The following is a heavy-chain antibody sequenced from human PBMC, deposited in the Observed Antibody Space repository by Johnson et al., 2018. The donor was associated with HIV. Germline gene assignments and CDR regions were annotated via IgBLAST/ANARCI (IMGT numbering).Heavy chain of an antibody. V-gene: IGHV3-11*04. CDR1: GFTFSDYY. Sequence: QVQLVESGGGLVKPGGSLRLSCSASGFTFSDYYMSWIRQAPGKGLEWVSYISSGGGSVYYAESMKGRFIISRDNAKNSLVVEMNSLRAEDTAVYYCASGEWSSSKGGSLDMWGQGTLVTVSS. D-gene: IGHD6-13*01. J-gene: IGHJ3*02. CDR3: ASGEWSSSKGGSLDM. CDR2: ISSGGGSV.